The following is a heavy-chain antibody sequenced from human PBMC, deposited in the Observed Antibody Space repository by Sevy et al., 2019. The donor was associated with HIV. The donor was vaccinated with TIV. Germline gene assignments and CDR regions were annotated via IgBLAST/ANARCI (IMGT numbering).Heavy chain of an antibody. J-gene: IGHJ6*02. Sequence: GGSLRLSCAASGFTFSHYWMTWVRQALGKGPEWVANIKGDGSEKYYVDSVRGRFTISRDNAKNSLYLQMNSLRGEDTALYYCARDCNSATCLWGLDVWGQGTTVTVSS. CDR1: GFTFSHYW. CDR3: ARDCNSATCLWGLDV. V-gene: IGHV3-7*03. D-gene: IGHD1-26*01. CDR2: IKGDGSEK.